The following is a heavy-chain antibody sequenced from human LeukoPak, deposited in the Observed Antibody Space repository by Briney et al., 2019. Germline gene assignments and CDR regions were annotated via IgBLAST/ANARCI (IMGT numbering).Heavy chain of an antibody. CDR3: ARDKGSGTGWYNGGIDP. CDR1: GGSISSYY. J-gene: IGHJ5*02. Sequence: PSETLSLTCTVSGGSISSYYWSWIRQFPGKGLEWIGYIYYSGSTNYNPSLKSRVTISVDTSKNQFSLKMTSVTAADTAVYYCARDKGSGTGWYNGGIDPWGQGILVTVSS. CDR2: IYYSGST. D-gene: IGHD6-19*01. V-gene: IGHV4-59*01.